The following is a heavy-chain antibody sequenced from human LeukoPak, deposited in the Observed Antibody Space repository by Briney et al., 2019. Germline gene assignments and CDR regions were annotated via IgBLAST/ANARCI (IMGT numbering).Heavy chain of an antibody. V-gene: IGHV1-18*01. Sequence: ASVKVSCKASGYTFTSYGISWVRQAPGQGLEWMGWISAYNGNTNYAQKLQGRVTMTTDTSTSTAYTELRSLRSDDTAVYYCARWIAAAGPLAYYYYGMDVWGQGTTVTVSS. D-gene: IGHD6-13*01. CDR2: ISAYNGNT. CDR1: GYTFTSYG. J-gene: IGHJ6*02. CDR3: ARWIAAAGPLAYYYYGMDV.